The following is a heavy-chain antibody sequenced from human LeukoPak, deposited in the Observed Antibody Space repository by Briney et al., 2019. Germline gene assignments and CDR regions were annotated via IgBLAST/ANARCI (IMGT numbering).Heavy chain of an antibody. Sequence: TGGSPRLSCAASGFTFSSYSMNWVRQAPGKGLEWVSSISSSSSYIYYADSVKGRFTISRDNAKNSLYLQMNSLRAEDTAVYYCARDQVAVAANWFDPWGQGTLVTVSS. CDR2: ISSSSSYI. J-gene: IGHJ5*02. CDR1: GFTFSSYS. V-gene: IGHV3-21*01. CDR3: ARDQVAVAANWFDP. D-gene: IGHD6-19*01.